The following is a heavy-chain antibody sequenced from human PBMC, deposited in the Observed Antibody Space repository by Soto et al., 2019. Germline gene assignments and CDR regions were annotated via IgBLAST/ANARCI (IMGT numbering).Heavy chain of an antibody. V-gene: IGHV3-11*04. CDR1: GFTFSDYY. Sequence: GGSLRLSCAASGFTFSDYYIHWIRRAPGKGLEWISYISGNGEVIQYVDSVKGRFTISRDNFKNSLYLQMNNLRVEDTAVYHCATRPPGARYFGVLDWWGQGTLVTVSS. CDR2: ISGNGEVI. J-gene: IGHJ4*02. CDR3: ATRPPGARYFGVLDW. D-gene: IGHD3-3*01.